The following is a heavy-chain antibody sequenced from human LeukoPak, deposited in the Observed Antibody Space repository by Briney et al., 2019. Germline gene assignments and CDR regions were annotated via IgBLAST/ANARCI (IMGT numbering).Heavy chain of an antibody. CDR3: ARVAGGDGDPCDY. CDR1: GFPLSGYW. V-gene: IGHV3-74*03. D-gene: IGHD3-16*01. J-gene: IGHJ4*02. Sequence: PGGSLRLSCAASGFPLSGYWMHWVRQGPGKGLVWVSRINSDGRSTAYADSVKGRFTISRDNAKKTLYLQMNSLRAEDTAVYYCARVAGGDGDPCDYWGQGTLVTVSS. CDR2: INSDGRST.